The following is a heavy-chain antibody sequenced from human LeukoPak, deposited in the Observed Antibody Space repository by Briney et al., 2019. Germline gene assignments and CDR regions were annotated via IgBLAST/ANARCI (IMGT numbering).Heavy chain of an antibody. V-gene: IGHV3-53*01. D-gene: IGHD3-10*01. CDR2: IYSGGST. CDR1: GFTVSSNY. CDR3: ARPRIWFGNTLEDY. Sequence: GGPLRLSCAASGFTVSSNYMSWVRKAPGKGLEWGSVIYSGGSTYYADTVKGRFNISRDNSKNTLYRQMNSLRAEDTAVYYCARPRIWFGNTLEDYWGQGTLVTVSS. J-gene: IGHJ4*02.